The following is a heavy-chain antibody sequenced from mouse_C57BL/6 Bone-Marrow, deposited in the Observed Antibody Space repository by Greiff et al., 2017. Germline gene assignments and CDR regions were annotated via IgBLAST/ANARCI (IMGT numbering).Heavy chain of an antibody. CDR3: TRRVLDYSMDY. Sequence: EVQLQQSGPELVKPGASVKISCKASGYTFTDYYMNWVKQSHGKSLEWIGDINPNNGGTNYNQKFKGKATLTVDKSSSTAYMELRSLTSEDSAVYYCTRRVLDYSMDYWGQGTSVTVSS. V-gene: IGHV1-26*01. J-gene: IGHJ4*01. CDR2: INPNNGGT. CDR1: GYTFTDYY.